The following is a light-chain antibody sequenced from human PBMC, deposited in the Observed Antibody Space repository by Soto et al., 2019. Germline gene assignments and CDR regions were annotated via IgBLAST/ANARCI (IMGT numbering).Light chain of an antibody. CDR1: QSVSNNY. CDR3: QQYGSSPLT. CDR2: GAY. J-gene: IGKJ4*01. V-gene: IGKV3-20*01. Sequence: ELVLTQSPGTLSLSPGERATLSCRASQSVSNNYLAWYQQKPGQAPRLLIYGAYNRATGIPDRFSGSGSGTDFTLTMSRLETEDFAVFYCQQYGSSPLTFGGGTKVDIK.